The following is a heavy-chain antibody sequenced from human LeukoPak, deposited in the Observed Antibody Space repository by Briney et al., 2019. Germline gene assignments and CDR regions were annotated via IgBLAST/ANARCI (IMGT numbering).Heavy chain of an antibody. CDR3: ARPFNYGSGSYYRY. CDR2: IKQDGSEK. CDR1: GFTFSSYW. J-gene: IGHJ4*02. Sequence: GGSLRLSCAASGFTFSSYWMSWVRQAPGKGLEWVANIKQDGSEKYYVDSVKGRFTISRDNAKNSLYLQMNSLRAEDTAVYYCARPFNYGSGSYYRYWGQGTLVTVSS. V-gene: IGHV3-7*01. D-gene: IGHD3-10*01.